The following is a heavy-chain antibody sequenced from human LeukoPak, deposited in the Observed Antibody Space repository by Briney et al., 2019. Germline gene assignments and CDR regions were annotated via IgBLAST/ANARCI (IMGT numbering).Heavy chain of an antibody. CDR2: IRQDGSER. D-gene: IGHD3-22*01. CDR3: ARDGGAYYHFFAY. CDR1: GFSMSVYW. Sequence: GGSLRLSCEASGFSMSVYWMSWVRQAPGKGLEWVGNIRQDGSERNYVDSVKGRFTISRDNAKKSLYLQMDSLRAEDAAVYYCARDGGAYYHFFAYWGQGTLSPSPQ. V-gene: IGHV3-7*01. J-gene: IGHJ4*02.